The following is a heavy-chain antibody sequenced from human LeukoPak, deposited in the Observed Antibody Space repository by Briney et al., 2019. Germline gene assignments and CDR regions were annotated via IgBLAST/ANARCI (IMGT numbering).Heavy chain of an antibody. Sequence: QPGGSLRLSCAASGFTFSSYGMHWVRQAPGKGLEWVAVISYDGSNKYYADSVKGRFTISRDNSKNTLYLQMNSLRAEDTAVYYCAKDRYYDILTAYSAFDYWGQGTLVTVSS. D-gene: IGHD3-9*01. CDR1: GFTFSSYG. V-gene: IGHV3-30*18. J-gene: IGHJ4*02. CDR3: AKDRYYDILTAYSAFDY. CDR2: ISYDGSNK.